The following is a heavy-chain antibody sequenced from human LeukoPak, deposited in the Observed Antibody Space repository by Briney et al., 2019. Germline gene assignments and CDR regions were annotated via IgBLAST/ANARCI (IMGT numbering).Heavy chain of an antibody. Sequence: KLSETLSLTCTVSGGSISSYYWSWIRQPPGKGLEWIGYIYYSGSTNYNPSLKSRVSISVDTSRNQFSLKLSSVTAADTAVYYCARDRSMSGRTSSYGMDVWGQGTTVTVSS. CDR3: ARDRSMSGRTSSYGMDV. J-gene: IGHJ6*02. CDR2: IYYSGST. V-gene: IGHV4-59*01. CDR1: GGSISSYY. D-gene: IGHD6-6*01.